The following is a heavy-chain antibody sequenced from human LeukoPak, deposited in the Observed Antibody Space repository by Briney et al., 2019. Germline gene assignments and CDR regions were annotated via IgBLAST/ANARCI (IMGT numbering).Heavy chain of an antibody. V-gene: IGHV3-30*18. Sequence: GGSLRLSCAASGFTFSSYGMHWVRQAPGKGLEWVAVISYDGSNKYYADSVKGRFTISRDNSKNTLYLQMNSLRAEDTAVYYCAKDRSVDLGYFDLWGRGTLVTVSS. CDR3: AKDRSVDLGYFDL. D-gene: IGHD4-23*01. J-gene: IGHJ2*01. CDR2: ISYDGSNK. CDR1: GFTFSSYG.